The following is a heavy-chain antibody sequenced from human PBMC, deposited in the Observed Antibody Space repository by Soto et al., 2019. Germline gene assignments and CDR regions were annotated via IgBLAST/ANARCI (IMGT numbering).Heavy chain of an antibody. CDR1: GFTFSNAW. CDR3: RLVIMGSQYYYYGMDV. V-gene: IGHV3-15*01. Sequence: GGSLRLSCAASGFTFSNAWMTWVRQAPGKGLEWVGRIKSKTDGGTTDYAAPVKGRFTISRDDSKNTLYLQMNSLKTEDTAVYYCRLVIMGSQYYYYGMDVWGQGTTVTVSS. D-gene: IGHD3-9*01. J-gene: IGHJ6*02. CDR2: IKSKTDGGTT.